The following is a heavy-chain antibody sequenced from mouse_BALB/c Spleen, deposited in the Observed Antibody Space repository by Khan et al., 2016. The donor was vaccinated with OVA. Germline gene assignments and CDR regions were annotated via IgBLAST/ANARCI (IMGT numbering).Heavy chain of an antibody. Sequence: VQLKQSGPGLVKPSQSLSLTCTVTGYSITSDYAWNWIRQFPGNKLEWMGYISYSGRTSYTPSLKSRISLTRDTSKNQFFLQLNSVATEDTATYYCARGRAYWGQGTLVTVSA. J-gene: IGHJ3*01. V-gene: IGHV3-2*02. CDR3: ARGRAY. D-gene: IGHD3-3*01. CDR2: ISYSGRT. CDR1: GYSITSDYA.